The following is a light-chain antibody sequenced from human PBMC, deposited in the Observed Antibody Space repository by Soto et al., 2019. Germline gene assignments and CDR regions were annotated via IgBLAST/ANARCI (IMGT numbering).Light chain of an antibody. J-gene: IGKJ1*01. CDR3: QQYNNWPPGT. Sequence: IVLTQSPCTLSLSPLERATLSFMSSQSVSSNLAWYQQKPGQAPRLLIYGASTRATGIPARFSGSGSGTEFTLTISSLQSEDFAVYYCQQYNNWPPGTFGQGTKVDIK. CDR1: QSVSSN. V-gene: IGKV3-15*01. CDR2: GAS.